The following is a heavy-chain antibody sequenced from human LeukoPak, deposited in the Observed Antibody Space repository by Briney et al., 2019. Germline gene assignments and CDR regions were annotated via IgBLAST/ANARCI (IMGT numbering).Heavy chain of an antibody. Sequence: RVASVKVSCKASGYTFTGYYMHWVRQAPEQGLEWMGRINPNSGGTNYAQKFQGRVTMTRDTSISTAYMELSRLTSDDTAVYYCAGSNIAVTGTLWLYWGQGTLVTVSS. CDR3: AGSNIAVTGTLWLY. D-gene: IGHD6-19*01. V-gene: IGHV1-2*06. CDR2: INPNSGGT. CDR1: GYTFTGYY. J-gene: IGHJ4*02.